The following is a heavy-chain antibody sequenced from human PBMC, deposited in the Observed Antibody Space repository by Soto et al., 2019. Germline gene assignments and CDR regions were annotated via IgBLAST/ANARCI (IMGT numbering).Heavy chain of an antibody. Sequence: QVQLQESGPGLVKPSQTLSLTCTVSGGSISSGGYYWSWIRQHPGKGLEWIGYIYYSGSTYYNPSLKSRVTISVDTSKNQFSLKLSFVTAADTAVYYCARELRFGEDYYGMDVWGHGTTVTVSS. CDR2: IYYSGST. CDR1: GGSISSGGYY. V-gene: IGHV4-31*03. J-gene: IGHJ6*02. D-gene: IGHD3-10*01. CDR3: ARELRFGEDYYGMDV.